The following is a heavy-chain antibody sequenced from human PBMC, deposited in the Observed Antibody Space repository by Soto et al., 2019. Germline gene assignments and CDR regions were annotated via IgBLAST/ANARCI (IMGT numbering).Heavy chain of an antibody. Sequence: GESLKISCKGSGHSFTSYWIGWVRQMPGKGLEWMGIIYPGDSDTRYSPSFQGQVTISADKSISTAYLQWSSLKASDTAMYYCARQAYYYDSSGYWSWFDPWGQGTLVTVSS. D-gene: IGHD3-22*01. V-gene: IGHV5-51*01. CDR2: IYPGDSDT. CDR1: GHSFTSYW. J-gene: IGHJ5*02. CDR3: ARQAYYYDSSGYWSWFDP.